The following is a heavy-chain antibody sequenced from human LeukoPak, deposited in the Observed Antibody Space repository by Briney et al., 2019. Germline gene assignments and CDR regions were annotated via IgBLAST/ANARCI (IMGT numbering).Heavy chain of an antibody. CDR1: GGSFSGYY. CDR3: ARGRKYPNYYDSSGYYPH. Sequence: PSETLSLTCAVYGGSFSGYYWSWIRQPPGKGLEWIGEINHSGSTNYNPSLKSRVTISVDTSKNQFSPKLSSVTAADTAVYYCARGRKYPNYYDSSGYYPHWGQGTLVTVSS. V-gene: IGHV4-34*01. CDR2: INHSGST. J-gene: IGHJ4*02. D-gene: IGHD3-22*01.